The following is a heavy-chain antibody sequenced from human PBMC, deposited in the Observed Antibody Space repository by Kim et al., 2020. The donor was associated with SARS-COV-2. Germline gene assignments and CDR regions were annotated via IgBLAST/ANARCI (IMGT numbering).Heavy chain of an antibody. Sequence: IEHYADSVKGRVTISRDNSKNMLFLQMNSLRPEDTALFYCAREPSFGDYDYWGQGTLVTVSS. J-gene: IGHJ4*02. V-gene: IGHV3-30*01. CDR2: IE. CDR3: AREPSFGDYDY. D-gene: IGHD4-17*01.